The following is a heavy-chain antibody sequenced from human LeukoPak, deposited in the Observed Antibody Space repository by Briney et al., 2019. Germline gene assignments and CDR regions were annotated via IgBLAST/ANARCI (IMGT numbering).Heavy chain of an antibody. CDR3: AKQYYDFWSGYFDY. CDR2: ISGSGGGT. V-gene: IGHV3-23*01. D-gene: IGHD3-3*01. J-gene: IGHJ4*02. CDR1: GFTFSSYA. Sequence: GGSLRLSCAASGFTFSSYAMSWVRQAPGKGLEWVSAISGSGGGTYYADSVEGRFTISRDNSKNTLYLQMISLRAEDTAVYYCAKQYYDFWSGYFDYWGQGTLVTVSS.